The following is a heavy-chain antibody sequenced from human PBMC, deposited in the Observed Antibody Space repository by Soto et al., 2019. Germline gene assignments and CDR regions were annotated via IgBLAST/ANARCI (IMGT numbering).Heavy chain of an antibody. CDR3: SIGSWSAETFDI. Sequence: QVHLVQSGAEVKTPGSSGNVSCKAAGGTFNTYTLIWVRQAPGHGLEWMGRIIPMLTVTNSAQKFQGRVTLTADKSTGTAFMELTSLRSDDTAIYYCSIGSWSAETFDIWGQGTMVTVSS. CDR1: GGTFNTYT. CDR2: IIPMLTVT. D-gene: IGHD2-2*01. J-gene: IGHJ3*02. V-gene: IGHV1-69*02.